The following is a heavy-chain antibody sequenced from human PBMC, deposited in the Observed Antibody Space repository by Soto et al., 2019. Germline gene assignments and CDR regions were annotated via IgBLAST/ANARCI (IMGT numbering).Heavy chain of an antibody. CDR2: INAGNGNT. D-gene: IGHD6-19*01. Sequence: QVQLVQSGAEVKKPGASVKVSCKASGYTFTSYAMHWVRQAPGKRLEWMGWINAGNGNTKYSQKFQGRVTITRDTSASTAYMELSSLRSEDTAVYYCARVQDSSGWYVYWGQGTLVTVSS. J-gene: IGHJ4*02. V-gene: IGHV1-3*01. CDR3: ARVQDSSGWYVY. CDR1: GYTFTSYA.